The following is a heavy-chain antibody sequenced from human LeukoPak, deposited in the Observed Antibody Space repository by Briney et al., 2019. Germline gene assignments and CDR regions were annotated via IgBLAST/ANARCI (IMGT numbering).Heavy chain of an antibody. Sequence: SETLSLTCTVSGGSISSSSYYWGWIRQPPGKGLEWIGSIYYSGSTYYNPSLKSRVTISVDTSKNQFSLKLSSVTAADTAVYYCARGGGPRDGHCSSTSCYFYWGQGTLVTVSS. CDR2: IYYSGST. V-gene: IGHV4-39*07. D-gene: IGHD2-2*03. J-gene: IGHJ4*02. CDR3: ARGGGPRDGHCSSTSCYFY. CDR1: GGSISSSSYY.